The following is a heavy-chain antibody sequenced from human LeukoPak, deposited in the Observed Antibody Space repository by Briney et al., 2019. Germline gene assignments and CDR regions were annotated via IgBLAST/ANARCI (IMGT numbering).Heavy chain of an antibody. D-gene: IGHD6-19*01. V-gene: IGHV1-18*01. J-gene: IGHJ6*02. Sequence: ASVKVSCKASGYTFTSYGISWVRQAPGQGLEWMGWISAYNGNTNYAQKLQGRVTMTTDTSTSTAYMELRSLRSDDTAVYYCARGGPYPQFFSCVFIPSGCHWYYGMDVWGQGTTVTVSS. CDR2: ISAYNGNT. CDR3: ARGGPYPQFFSCVFIPSGCHWYYGMDV. CDR1: GYTFTSYG.